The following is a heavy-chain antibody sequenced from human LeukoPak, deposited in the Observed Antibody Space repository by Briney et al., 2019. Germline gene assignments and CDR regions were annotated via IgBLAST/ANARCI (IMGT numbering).Heavy chain of an antibody. V-gene: IGHV4-30-4*01. Sequence: ASETLSLTRTVSGGSISSGDYYWSWFRQPPGKGLEWIGYIYYSGSTYYNPSLKSRVTISVDTSKNQFSLKLSSVTAADTAVYYCAREVGEYYYDGSGPYLNDYWGQGTLVTVSS. D-gene: IGHD3-22*01. J-gene: IGHJ4*02. CDR3: AREVGEYYYDGSGPYLNDY. CDR1: GGSISSGDYY. CDR2: IYYSGST.